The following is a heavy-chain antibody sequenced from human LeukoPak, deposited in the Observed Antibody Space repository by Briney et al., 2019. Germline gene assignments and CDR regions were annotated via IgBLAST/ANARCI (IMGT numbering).Heavy chain of an antibody. CDR2: FDPEDGET. V-gene: IGHV1-24*01. J-gene: IGHJ5*02. D-gene: IGHD3-3*01. Sequence: ASVKVSLKVSGYTLTELSMHWVRQAPGKGHEWMGGFDPEDGETIYAQKFQGRVTMTEDTSTDTAYMELSSLRSEDTAVYSCAKSFTIFGVVIQGYNWFDPWGQGTLVTVSS. CDR1: GYTLTELS. CDR3: AKSFTIFGVVIQGYNWFDP.